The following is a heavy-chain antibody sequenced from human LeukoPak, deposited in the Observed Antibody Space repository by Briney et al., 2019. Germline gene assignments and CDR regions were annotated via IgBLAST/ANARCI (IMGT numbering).Heavy chain of an antibody. CDR1: GFIFSNYA. CDR3: ARESKYSGYPFDY. V-gene: IGHV3-23*01. J-gene: IGHJ4*02. D-gene: IGHD5-12*01. Sequence: GGSLRLSCAASGFIFSNYAITWIRQAPGKGLEWVSEISGSGESTYYGDSVKGRFTISRDNSKNTLYLQMNSLRAEDTAVYYCARESKYSGYPFDYWGQGTLVTVSS. CDR2: ISGSGEST.